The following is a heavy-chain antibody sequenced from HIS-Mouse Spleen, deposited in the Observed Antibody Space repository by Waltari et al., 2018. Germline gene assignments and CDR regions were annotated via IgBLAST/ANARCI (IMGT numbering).Heavy chain of an antibody. Sequence: QLQLQESGPGLVKPSETLSLTCPVPGGSIRRSSSYWGWIRQPPGKGLEWIGSIYYSGSTYYNPSLKSRVTISVDTSKNQFSLKLSSVTAADTAVYYCAREIPYSSSWYDWYFDLWGRGTLVTVSS. V-gene: IGHV4-39*07. CDR2: IYYSGST. CDR3: AREIPYSSSWYDWYFDL. CDR1: GGSIRRSSSY. J-gene: IGHJ2*01. D-gene: IGHD6-13*01.